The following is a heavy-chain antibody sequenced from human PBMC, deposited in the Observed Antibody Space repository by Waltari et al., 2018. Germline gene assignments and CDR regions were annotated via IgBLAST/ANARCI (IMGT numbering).Heavy chain of an antibody. CDR3: ASGNSHAFDL. V-gene: IGHV3-74*01. D-gene: IGHD1-7*01. J-gene: IGHJ3*01. Sequence: EVQLVESGGGLVQPGGSLRVSCTASGFTFSSYWMHWVRQVPGKGLVWVSRIKSDGRGTSYADSAKGRFTISRDNAKNTLFLQMNSLRGEDTAVYYCASGNSHAFDLWGQGTMVTVSS. CDR1: GFTFSSYW. CDR2: IKSDGRGT.